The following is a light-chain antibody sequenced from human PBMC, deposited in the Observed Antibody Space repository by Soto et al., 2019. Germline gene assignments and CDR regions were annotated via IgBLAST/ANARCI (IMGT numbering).Light chain of an antibody. CDR1: SGDVGGYNY. Sequence: QSALTQPASVSGSPGQSITISCTGTSGDVGGYNYVSWYQQHPGKVPKLIIYEASNRPSGVPDRFSGSKSGNTASLTISGLQAADEADYYCSLYTSENTYVFGTGTKLTVL. CDR3: SLYTSENTYV. J-gene: IGLJ1*01. CDR2: EAS. V-gene: IGLV2-14*01.